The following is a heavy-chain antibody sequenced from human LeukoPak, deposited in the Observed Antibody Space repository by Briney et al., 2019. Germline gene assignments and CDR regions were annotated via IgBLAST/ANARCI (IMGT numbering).Heavy chain of an antibody. CDR1: GFTFSSYA. Sequence: GGSLRLSCAASGFTFSSYAMRWVRQAPGKGLEWVSAISGSGGSTYYADSVKGRFTISRDNSKNTLYLQMNSLRAEDTAVYYCAKEIVPHDYGDYYYYGMDVWGQGTTVTVSS. CDR3: AKEIVPHDYGDYYYYGMDV. CDR2: ISGSGGST. D-gene: IGHD4-17*01. V-gene: IGHV3-23*01. J-gene: IGHJ6*02.